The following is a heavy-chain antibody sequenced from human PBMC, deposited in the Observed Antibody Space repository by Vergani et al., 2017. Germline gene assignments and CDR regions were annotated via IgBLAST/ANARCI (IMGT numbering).Heavy chain of an antibody. Sequence: QVQLVESGGGVVRPGRSLRLSCGVSGFTFSSFPMHWVRQAPGKGLEWVAFIQKDGIDKFYADSVRGRFTISRDISKNTLYLEMNSLSAEDTALYHCVKDHPVFDEWGRGTLVSVS. CDR1: GFTFSSFP. V-gene: IGHV3-30*04. CDR2: IQKDGIDK. CDR3: VKDHPVFDE. J-gene: IGHJ4*02.